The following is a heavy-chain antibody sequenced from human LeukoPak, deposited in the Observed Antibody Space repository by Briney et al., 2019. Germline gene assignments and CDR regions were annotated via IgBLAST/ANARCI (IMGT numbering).Heavy chain of an antibody. J-gene: IGHJ4*02. CDR3: ARSEINDYMNY. CDR2: INYSEKP. V-gene: IGHV4-38-2*02. CDR1: GYSIRSGYH. Sequence: SETLSLTCSVSGYSIRSGYHWAWIRQPPGKGLEWIGSINYSEKPYYNPSLESRVTISVDTSKNQFSLKMTSVTAADTAFYFCARSEINDYMNYWGQGMPVTVSS. D-gene: IGHD4-11*01.